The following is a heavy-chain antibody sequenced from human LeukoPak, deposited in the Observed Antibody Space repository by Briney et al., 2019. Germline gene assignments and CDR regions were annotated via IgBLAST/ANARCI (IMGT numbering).Heavy chain of an antibody. CDR1: GGTFSSYA. V-gene: IGHV1-69*06. CDR2: IIPIFGTA. CDR3: ARGPRLTYYYDSSGYYLDY. Sequence: SVKVSCKASGGTFSSYAISWVRQAPGQGPEWMGRIIPIFGTANYAQKFQGRVTITADKSTSTAYMELSSLRSEDTAVYYCARGPRLTYYYDSSGYYLDYWGQGTLVTVSS. D-gene: IGHD3-22*01. J-gene: IGHJ4*02.